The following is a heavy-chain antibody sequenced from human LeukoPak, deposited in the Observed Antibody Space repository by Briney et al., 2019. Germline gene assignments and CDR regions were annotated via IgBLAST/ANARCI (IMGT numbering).Heavy chain of an antibody. V-gene: IGHV3-30-3*01. CDR2: ISYDGSNK. D-gene: IGHD6-6*01. CDR3: ARTIAARPHFDY. J-gene: IGHJ4*02. CDR1: GFTFSSYA. Sequence: GGSLRLSCAASGFTFSSYAMHWVRQAPGKGLEWVAVISYDGSNKYYADSVKGRFTISRDNSKNTLYLQMNSLRAEDTAVYYCARTIAARPHFDYWGQGTLVTVSS.